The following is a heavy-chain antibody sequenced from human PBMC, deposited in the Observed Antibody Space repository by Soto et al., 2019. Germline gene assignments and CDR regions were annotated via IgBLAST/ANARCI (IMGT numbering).Heavy chain of an antibody. V-gene: IGHV4-30-4*01. Sequence: PSETLSLTCTVSGGSISSYYWSWIRQPPGKGLEWIGYIYYSGSTYYNPSLKSRVTISVDTSKNQFSLKLSSVTAADTAVYYCATYYYDSSGYSKDAFDIWGQGTMVTVSS. CDR2: IYYSGST. J-gene: IGHJ3*02. CDR1: GGSISSYY. D-gene: IGHD3-22*01. CDR3: ATYYYDSSGYSKDAFDI.